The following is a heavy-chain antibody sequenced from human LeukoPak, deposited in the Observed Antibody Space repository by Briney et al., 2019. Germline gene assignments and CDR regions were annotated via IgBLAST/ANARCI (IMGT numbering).Heavy chain of an antibody. CDR2: ISWNSGSI. D-gene: IGHD2-8*01. CDR3: AKALGCYMPGDFQH. J-gene: IGHJ1*01. CDR1: GFTFDDYA. V-gene: IGHV3-9*01. Sequence: GGSLRLSCAASGFTFDDYAMHWVRQAPGKGLEWVSGISWNSGSIGYADSVKGRFTISRDNAKNSLYLQMNSLRAEDTALYYCAKALGCYMPGDFQHWGQGTLVTVSS.